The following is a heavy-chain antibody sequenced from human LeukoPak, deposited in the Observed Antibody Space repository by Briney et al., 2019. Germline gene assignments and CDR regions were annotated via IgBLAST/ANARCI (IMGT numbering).Heavy chain of an antibody. CDR3: ARDWAGLRGVIDYCYYGMDV. V-gene: IGHV1-69*04. CDR2: IIPILGIA. J-gene: IGHJ6*02. D-gene: IGHD3-10*01. Sequence: GASVKVSCKASGGTFSSYAISWVRQAPGQGLEWMGRIIPILGIANYAQKFQGRVTITADKSTSTAYMELSSLRSEDTAVYYCARDWAGLRGVIDYCYYGMDVWGQGTTVTVSS. CDR1: GGTFSSYA.